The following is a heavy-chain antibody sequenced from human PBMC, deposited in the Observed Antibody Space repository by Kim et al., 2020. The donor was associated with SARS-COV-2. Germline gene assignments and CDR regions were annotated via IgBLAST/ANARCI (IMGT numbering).Heavy chain of an antibody. CDR1: GFTFSSYS. Sequence: GGSLRRSCAASGFTFSSYSMNWVRQAPGKGLEWVSSISSSSSSYIYYADSVKGLFTISRDNAKNSLYLQINSLRAEETAVYSAARARRLERPTGAFEIWG. V-gene: IGHV3-21*01. CDR3: ARARRLERPTGAFEI. CDR2: ISSSSSSYI. D-gene: IGHD1-1*01. J-gene: IGHJ3*02.